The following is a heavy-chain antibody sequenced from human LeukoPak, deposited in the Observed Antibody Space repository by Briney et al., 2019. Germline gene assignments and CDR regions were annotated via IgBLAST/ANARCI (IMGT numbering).Heavy chain of an antibody. V-gene: IGHV4-34*01. D-gene: IGHD3-10*01. CDR2: MNQRGST. Sequence: PSETLSLTCAVYGGSFSGYYWSWIRQPPGKGREWIGEMNQRGSTNYNPSLKGRVTISVDTSKNQFSLKLTSVTAADTAVYYCARYGSGKTYYYYYGMDVWGQGPTVPVSS. CDR3: ARYGSGKTYYYYYGMDV. J-gene: IGHJ6*02. CDR1: GGSFSGYY.